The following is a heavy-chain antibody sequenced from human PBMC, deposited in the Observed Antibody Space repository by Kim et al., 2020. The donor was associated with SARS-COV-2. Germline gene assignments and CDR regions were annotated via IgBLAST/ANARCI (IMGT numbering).Heavy chain of an antibody. D-gene: IGHD6-13*01. V-gene: IGHV1-3*01. CDR3: ARVSAAGPGGLDY. CDR2: INAGNGNT. J-gene: IGHJ4*02. CDR1: GYTFTSYA. Sequence: ASVKVSCKASGYTFTSYAMHWVRQAPGQRLEWMGWINAGNGNTKYSQKFQGRVTITRDTSASTAYMEVSSLRSEDTAVYYCARVSAAGPGGLDYWGQGTLVTVSS.